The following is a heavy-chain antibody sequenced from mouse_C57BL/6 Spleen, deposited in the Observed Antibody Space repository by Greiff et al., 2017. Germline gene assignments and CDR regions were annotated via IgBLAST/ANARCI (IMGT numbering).Heavy chain of an antibody. CDR1: GFTFSSYG. CDR2: ISSGGSYT. CDR3: ARFYDYGEAY. V-gene: IGHV5-6*01. Sequence: EVKLVESGGDLVKPGGSLKLSCAASGFTFSSYGMSWVRQTPDKRLEWVATISSGGSYTYYPDSVKGRFTISRDNAKNILYLQMSSLKSEDTAMYYCARFYDYGEAYWGQGTLVTVSA. J-gene: IGHJ3*01. D-gene: IGHD2-4*01.